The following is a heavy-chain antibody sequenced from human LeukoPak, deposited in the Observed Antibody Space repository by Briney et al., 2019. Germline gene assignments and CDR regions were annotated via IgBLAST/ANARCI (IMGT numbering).Heavy chain of an antibody. CDR3: ARYNGNYYYGMDV. CDR1: GFTFSSYS. Sequence: PGGSLRLSCAASGFTFSSYSMNWVRQAPGKGLEWVSYISSSSSTIYYADSVKGRFTISRDNAKNSLYLQMNSLRAEDTAVYYCARYNGNYYYGMDVWGQGTTVTVSS. V-gene: IGHV3-48*04. CDR2: ISSSSSTI. J-gene: IGHJ6*02. D-gene: IGHD1-26*01.